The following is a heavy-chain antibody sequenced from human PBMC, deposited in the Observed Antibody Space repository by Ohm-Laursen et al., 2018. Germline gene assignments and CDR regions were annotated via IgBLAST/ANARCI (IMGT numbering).Heavy chain of an antibody. CDR3: ARVHSGGYLDFDC. Sequence: SDTLSLTCAVYGGSFSGYYWSWIRQPPGKGLEWIGEINHSGSTNYNPSLKSRVTISVDTSKNQFSLQLNSVTPEDTAVYYCARVHSGGYLDFDCWGQGTLVTVSS. J-gene: IGHJ4*02. CDR1: GGSFSGYY. CDR2: INHSGST. D-gene: IGHD1-26*01. V-gene: IGHV4-34*01.